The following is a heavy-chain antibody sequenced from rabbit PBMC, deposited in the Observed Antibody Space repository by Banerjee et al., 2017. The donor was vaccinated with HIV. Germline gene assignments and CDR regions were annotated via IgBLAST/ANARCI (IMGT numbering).Heavy chain of an antibody. D-gene: IGHD6-1*01. CDR2: IYAGSSGST. Sequence: QSLEESGGDLVKPEGSLTLTCTASGFSFSSSYYMCWVRQAPGKGLEWIACIYAGSSGSTYYATWAKGRFSISKTSSTTVTLQMTSLTAADTATYFCARDAAGAAGYGYADFNLWGPGTLVTVS. CDR3: ARDAAGAAGYGYADFNL. V-gene: IGHV1S40*01. J-gene: IGHJ4*01. CDR1: GFSFSSSYY.